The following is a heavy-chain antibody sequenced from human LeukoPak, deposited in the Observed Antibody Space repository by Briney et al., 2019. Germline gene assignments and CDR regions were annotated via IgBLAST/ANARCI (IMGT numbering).Heavy chain of an antibody. CDR1: GGSFSGYY. CDR3: ARAPLRRYFDWSFDY. CDR2: INHSGST. Sequence: SETLSLTCAVYGGSFSGYYWSWIRQPPGKGLEWSGEINHSGSTNYNPSLKSRVTISVDTSKNQFSLKLSSVTAADTAVYYCARAPLRRYFDWSFDYWGQGTLVTVSS. J-gene: IGHJ4*02. V-gene: IGHV4-34*01. D-gene: IGHD3-9*01.